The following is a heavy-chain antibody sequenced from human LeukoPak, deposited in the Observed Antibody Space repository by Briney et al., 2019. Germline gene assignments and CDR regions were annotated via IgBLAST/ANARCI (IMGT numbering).Heavy chain of an antibody. CDR2: IYPGDSET. V-gene: IGHV5-51*01. Sequence: GESLKISCKGSGYSFSSYWIAWVRQMPGKGLEWMGIIYPGDSETRYSPSFQGPVTISADKSIDTAYSQWSSLKASDTAIYYCARRSPTDWFDPWGQGTLVTVSS. CDR3: ARRSPTDWFDP. J-gene: IGHJ5*02. CDR1: GYSFSSYW.